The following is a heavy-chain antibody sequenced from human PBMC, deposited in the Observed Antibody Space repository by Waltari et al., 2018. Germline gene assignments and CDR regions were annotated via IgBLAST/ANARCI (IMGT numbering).Heavy chain of an antibody. Sequence: EVQLVETGGGLIQLGESLSLSCAASGFTVSSSYVTWVRQAPGKGLEWVSFIYRGGSTFYADPVKGRFTISRDDSKNTLYLQMSNLRAEDTAVYYCARDHGVSYLEGALDIWGQGTMVTVSS. D-gene: IGHD1-26*01. CDR3: ARDHGVSYLEGALDI. J-gene: IGHJ3*02. V-gene: IGHV3-53*02. CDR2: IYRGGST. CDR1: GFTVSSSY.